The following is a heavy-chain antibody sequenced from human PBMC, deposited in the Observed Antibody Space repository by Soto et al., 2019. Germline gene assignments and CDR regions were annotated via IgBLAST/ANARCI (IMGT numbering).Heavy chain of an antibody. CDR2: ITAGVARP. D-gene: IGHD2-21*01. J-gene: IGHJ6*02. CDR1: GFTFTKYA. CDR3: VNDCVGDGTCQPICDYYGMGV. Sequence: LRLSCVASGFTFTKYALTWVRQAPGKGLVRISGITAGVARPFYADSVKVRFTISRDNLKNTLFLELNDLRDDDTALYYCVNDCVGDGTCQPICDYYGMGVWGQGTTVTVSS. V-gene: IGHV3-23*01.